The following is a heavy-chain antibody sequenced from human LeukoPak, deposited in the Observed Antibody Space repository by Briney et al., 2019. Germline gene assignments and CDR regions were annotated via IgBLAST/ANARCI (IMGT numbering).Heavy chain of an antibody. D-gene: IGHD7-27*01. CDR3: ARRGNWGFFDY. J-gene: IGHJ4*02. CDR1: GGSISSNY. V-gene: IGHV4-4*09. CDR2: INTSGST. Sequence: PSETLSLTCTVSGGSISSNYWSWIRQPPGKGLEWIGYINTSGSTNYNPSLKSRVSISLDTSRNQFSLKLTSVTAADPAVYYCARRGNWGFFDYWGQGILVTVSS.